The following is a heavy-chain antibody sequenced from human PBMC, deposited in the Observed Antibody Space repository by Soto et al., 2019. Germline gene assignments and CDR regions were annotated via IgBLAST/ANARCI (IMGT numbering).Heavy chain of an antibody. V-gene: IGHV1-69*13. CDR3: ARFPPYCTNGVCHLDY. D-gene: IGHD2-8*01. CDR2: IIPIFGTA. J-gene: IGHJ4*02. Sequence: SVKVSCKASGGTFSSYAISWVRQAPGQGLEWMGGIIPIFGTANYAQKFQGRVTITADESTSTAYMELSSLRSEDTAVYYCARFPPYCTNGVCHLDYWGQGTLVTAPQ. CDR1: GGTFSSYA.